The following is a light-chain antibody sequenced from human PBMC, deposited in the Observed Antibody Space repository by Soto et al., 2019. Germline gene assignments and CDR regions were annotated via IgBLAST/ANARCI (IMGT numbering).Light chain of an antibody. Sequence: QSVLTQPASVSGSPGQSITISCTGTSSDVGSYQLVSWYQQHPGKAPKVMIYEGNKRPSGVSNRFSGSKSGNTASLTISGLQAEDEADYYCCSYAGSSTFEVFGGGTKVTVL. CDR3: CSYAGSSTFEV. CDR2: EGN. CDR1: SSDVGSYQL. J-gene: IGLJ3*02. V-gene: IGLV2-23*03.